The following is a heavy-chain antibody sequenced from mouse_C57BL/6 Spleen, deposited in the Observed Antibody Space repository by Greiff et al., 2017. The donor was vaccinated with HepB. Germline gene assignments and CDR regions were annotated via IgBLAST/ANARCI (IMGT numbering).Heavy chain of an antibody. CDR1: GYTFTSYW. Sequence: QVQLQQSGAELVKPGASVKLSCKASGYTFTSYWMQWVKQRPGQGLEWIGEIDPSDSYTNYNQKFKGKATLTVDTSSSTAYMQLSSLTSEDSAVYYCAAHYGSSSDYWGQGTTLTVSS. D-gene: IGHD1-1*01. J-gene: IGHJ2*01. CDR2: IDPSDSYT. V-gene: IGHV1-50*01. CDR3: AAHYGSSSDY.